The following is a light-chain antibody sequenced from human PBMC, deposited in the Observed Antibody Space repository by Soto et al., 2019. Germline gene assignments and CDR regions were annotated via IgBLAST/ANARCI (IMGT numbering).Light chain of an antibody. CDR2: GAS. V-gene: IGKV3-20*01. CDR1: QIVSISY. CDR3: QQYDSSPPFALT. Sequence: IVLTQSPVTLSLSPGERATLSCRASQIVSISYLAWYQQRPGQAPRLLIYGASSRATGIPDRFSGSGSGTDFTLTINRLEPEDFAVYYCQQYDSSPPFALTFGGGTKVDIK. J-gene: IGKJ4*01.